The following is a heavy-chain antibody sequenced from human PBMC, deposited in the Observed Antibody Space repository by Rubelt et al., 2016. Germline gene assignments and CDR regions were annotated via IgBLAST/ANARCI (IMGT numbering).Heavy chain of an antibody. CDR2: IIPILGIA. Sequence: QLQLVQSGAAVKKPESSVQVSCKASGGTFSSYAISWVLQAPGQGLEWMGMIIPILGIANYAQKFQGRVTITADKSTSTAYRELSSLRSDDTAVYFCARDRLALYAFDIWGQGTMVTVSS. D-gene: IGHD3-9*01. V-gene: IGHV1-69*04. CDR1: GGTFSSYA. CDR3: ARDRLALYAFDI. J-gene: IGHJ3*02.